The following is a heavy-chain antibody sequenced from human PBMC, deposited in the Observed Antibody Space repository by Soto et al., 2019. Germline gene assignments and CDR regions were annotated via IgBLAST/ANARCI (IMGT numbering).Heavy chain of an antibody. CDR1: GFTFSSYA. J-gene: IGHJ3*02. V-gene: IGHV3-23*01. D-gene: IGHD2-8*02. Sequence: TGGSLRLSCAASGFTFSSYAMSWVRQAPGKGLEWVSAISGSGSSTFYVDSVKGRFTISRDTSQNTVYLQMNSLTAGDTALYYCAKATATGGGAFDICGQGTMVTVSS. CDR2: ISGSGSST. CDR3: AKATATGGGAFDI.